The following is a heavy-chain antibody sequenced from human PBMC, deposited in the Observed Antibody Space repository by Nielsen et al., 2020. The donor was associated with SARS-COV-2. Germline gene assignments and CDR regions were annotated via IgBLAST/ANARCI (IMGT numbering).Heavy chain of an antibody. CDR2: IYFSGRT. D-gene: IGHD5-12*01. CDR3: ARESSGYDHYNYGMDV. CDR1: GGSTSSGGYY. Sequence: SETLSLTCTVSGGSTSSGGYYWSWIRHHPGKGLEWIGYIYFSGRTCYNPSLKSRVTISVDTSKNQFSLSVRSVTAADTAVYYCARESSGYDHYNYGMDVWGQGTTVTVSS. V-gene: IGHV4-31*03. J-gene: IGHJ6*02.